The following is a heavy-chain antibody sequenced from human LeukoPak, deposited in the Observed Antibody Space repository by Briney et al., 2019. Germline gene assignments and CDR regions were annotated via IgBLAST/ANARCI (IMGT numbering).Heavy chain of an antibody. J-gene: IGHJ5*02. CDR3: AREYLRLLWFGELLSFSEYNWFDP. Sequence: SVKVSCKASGYTFTGYYMHWVRQAPRQGLEWMGWINPNSGGTNYAQKFQGRVTMTRDTSISTAYMELSRLRSDDTAVYYFAREYLRLLWFGELLSFSEYNWFDPWGQGTLVTVSS. D-gene: IGHD3-10*01. CDR2: INPNSGGT. V-gene: IGHV1-2*02. CDR1: GYTFTGYY.